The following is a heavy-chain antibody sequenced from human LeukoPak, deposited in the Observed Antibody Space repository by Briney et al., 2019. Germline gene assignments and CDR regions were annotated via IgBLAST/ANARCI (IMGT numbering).Heavy chain of an antibody. J-gene: IGHJ4*02. Sequence: GGSLRLSCAAPGFTFSSYAMSWVRQAPGKGLEWVSAISGSGGSTYYADSVKGRFTISRDNSKNTLYLQMNSLRAEDTAVYYCAKDRGFGELLPIEKILLWGYWGQGTLVTVSS. V-gene: IGHV3-23*01. CDR2: ISGSGGST. D-gene: IGHD3-10*01. CDR1: GFTFSSYA. CDR3: AKDRGFGELLPIEKILLWGY.